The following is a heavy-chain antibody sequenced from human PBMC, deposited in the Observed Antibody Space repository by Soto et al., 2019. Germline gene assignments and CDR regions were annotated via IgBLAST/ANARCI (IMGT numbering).Heavy chain of an antibody. V-gene: IGHV3-66*01. D-gene: IGHD6-6*01. CDR2: IYSGGST. Sequence: GGSLRLSCAASGFTVSSNYMSWVRQAPGKGLEWVSVIYSGGSTYYADSVKGRFTISRDNSKNTLYLQMNSLRAEDTAVYYCARDEYSSSSGGNYYYYYYMDVWGKGTTVTVSS. J-gene: IGHJ6*03. CDR1: GFTVSSNY. CDR3: ARDEYSSSSGGNYYYYYYMDV.